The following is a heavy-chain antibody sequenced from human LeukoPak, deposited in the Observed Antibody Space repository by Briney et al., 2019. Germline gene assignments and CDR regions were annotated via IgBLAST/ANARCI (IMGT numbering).Heavy chain of an antibody. J-gene: IGHJ4*02. CDR2: ISGSGGST. V-gene: IGHV3-23*01. Sequence: GGSLRLSCAASGFTFSSYAMSWVRQAPGKWLEWVSAISGSGGSTYYADSVKGRFTISRDNSKNTLYLQMNSLRAEDTAVYYCAKDSRDGGFFRGRWPPNDYWGQGTLVSVSS. CDR1: GFTFSSYA. CDR3: AKDSRDGGFFRGRWPPNDY. D-gene: IGHD3-3*01.